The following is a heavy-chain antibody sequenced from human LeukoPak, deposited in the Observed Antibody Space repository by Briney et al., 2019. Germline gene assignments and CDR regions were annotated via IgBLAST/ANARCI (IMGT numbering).Heavy chain of an antibody. D-gene: IGHD6-13*01. J-gene: IGHJ4*02. CDR2: IYSGGST. CDR1: GFTVSSNY. V-gene: IGHV3-66*01. Sequence: PGGSLRLSCAASGFTVSSNYMSWVRQAPGKGLEGVSVIYSGGSTYYADSVKGRFNISRDNSKNTLYLQMNSLRAEDTAVYYCARDLGIAAAEHYFDYWGQGTLVTVSS. CDR3: ARDLGIAAAEHYFDY.